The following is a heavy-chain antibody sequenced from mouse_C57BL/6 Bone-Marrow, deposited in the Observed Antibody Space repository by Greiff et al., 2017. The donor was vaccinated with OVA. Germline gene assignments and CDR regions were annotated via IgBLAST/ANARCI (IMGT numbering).Heavy chain of an antibody. D-gene: IGHD2-4*01. CDR2: IYPSDSET. CDR1: GYTFTSYW. Sequence: QVQLQQPGAELVRPGSSVKLSCKASGYTFTSYWMDWVKQRPGQGLEWIGNIYPSDSETHYNQKFKDKATLTVDKSSSKAYMQLSSLTSEDAAVDYCARKGAMDDYDGYWGQGTTLTVSS. V-gene: IGHV1-61*01. J-gene: IGHJ2*01. CDR3: ARKGAMDDYDGY.